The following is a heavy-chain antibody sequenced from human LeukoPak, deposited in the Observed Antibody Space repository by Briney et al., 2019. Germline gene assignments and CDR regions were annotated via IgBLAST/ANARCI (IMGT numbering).Heavy chain of an antibody. CDR1: GGSIGSSSYY. J-gene: IGHJ4*02. V-gene: IGHV4-39*01. CDR3: ARGRSWGSGWYYFDY. CDR2: IYYSGST. D-gene: IGHD6-19*01. Sequence: PSETLSLTCTVSGGSIGSSSYYWGWIRQPPGKGLEWIGSIYYSGSTYYNPSLKSRVTISVDTSKNQFSLKLSSVTAADTAVYYCARGRSWGSGWYYFDYWGQGTLVTVSS.